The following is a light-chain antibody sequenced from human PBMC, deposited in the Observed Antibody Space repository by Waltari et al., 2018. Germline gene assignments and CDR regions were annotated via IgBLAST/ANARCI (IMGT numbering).Light chain of an antibody. J-gene: IGKJ2*01. CDR3: QQHYTAPVT. CDR1: QSVLYSPNQKNY. CDR2: WAS. V-gene: IGKV4-1*01. Sequence: DIVMTPSPASLALSLGERATINCQSSQSVLYSPNQKNYLAWYQQKPGQPPNLLIYWASTRESGVPDRFSGSGSGTNFTLTISSLQAEDVAVYYCQQHYTAPVTFGQGTKLEI.